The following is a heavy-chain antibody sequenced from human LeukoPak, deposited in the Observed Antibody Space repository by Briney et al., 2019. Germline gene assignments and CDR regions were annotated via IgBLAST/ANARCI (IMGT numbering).Heavy chain of an antibody. D-gene: IGHD6-13*01. CDR3: ARTTIARENDY. CDR1: GYTFTSYA. J-gene: IGHJ4*02. Sequence: ASVKVSCKASGYTFTSYAMNWVRQAPGQGLEWMGWISAYNGNTNYAQKLQGRVTMTTDTSTSTAYMELRSLRSDDTAVYYCARTTIARENDYWGQGTLVTVSS. V-gene: IGHV1-18*01. CDR2: ISAYNGNT.